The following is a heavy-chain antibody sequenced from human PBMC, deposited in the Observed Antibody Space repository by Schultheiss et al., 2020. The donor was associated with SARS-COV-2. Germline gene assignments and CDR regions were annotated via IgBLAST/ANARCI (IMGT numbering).Heavy chain of an antibody. Sequence: GESLKISCAASGFTFSSYSMNWVRQAPGKGLEWVSYISSSSSTIYYADSVKGRFTISRDNAKNSLYLQMNSLRDEDTAVYYCARPMVRGRNYYYGMDVWGQGTTVTVSS. CDR2: ISSSSSTI. V-gene: IGHV3-48*02. J-gene: IGHJ6*02. D-gene: IGHD3-10*01. CDR3: ARPMVRGRNYYYGMDV. CDR1: GFTFSSYS.